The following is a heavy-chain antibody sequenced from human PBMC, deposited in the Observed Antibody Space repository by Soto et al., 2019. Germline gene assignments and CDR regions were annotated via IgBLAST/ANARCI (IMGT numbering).Heavy chain of an antibody. CDR1: GFTFDTYG. V-gene: IGHV3-30-3*01. CDR2: ISYEGSNT. Sequence: LRLSCVASGFTFDTYGIHWVRQAPGKGLQWVALISYEGSNTYYADSVRGRFTISRDNSKNTLYLQMNTLRPEDTGVYYCARVTPGNNLYYFSGLDFWGQGTSVTVSS. J-gene: IGHJ6*02. CDR3: ARVTPGNNLYYFSGLDF. D-gene: IGHD1-1*01.